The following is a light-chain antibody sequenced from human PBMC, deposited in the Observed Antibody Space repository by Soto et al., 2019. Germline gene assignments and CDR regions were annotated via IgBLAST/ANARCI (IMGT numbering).Light chain of an antibody. Sequence: QSALTQPASVSGSPGQSITISCTGTTSDVGGYNYVSWYQQHPGKVPKLPIHEVSNRPSGVSNRFSGSKSGNTASLTISGLQAEDEAEYYCSSYTNINTRACVFGTGTKVTVL. CDR2: EVS. V-gene: IGLV2-14*01. CDR1: TSDVGGYNY. J-gene: IGLJ1*01. CDR3: SSYTNINTRACV.